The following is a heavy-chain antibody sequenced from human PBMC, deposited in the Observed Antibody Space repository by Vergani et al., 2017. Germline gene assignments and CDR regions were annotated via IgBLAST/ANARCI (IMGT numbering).Heavy chain of an antibody. CDR1: GYNFPIHW. J-gene: IGHJ6*03. V-gene: IGHV5-51*01. CDR2: IYYSGTT. Sequence: EVQLVQSGAEVKKPGESLKISCKSSGYNFPIHWIGWVRQRPGMGLDWIGYIYYSGTTYYNPSLESRLTISLDTSENHLSLKLTSVTAADTAVYYCARQKDYYMDVWGKGATVTVS. CDR3: ARQKDYYMDV.